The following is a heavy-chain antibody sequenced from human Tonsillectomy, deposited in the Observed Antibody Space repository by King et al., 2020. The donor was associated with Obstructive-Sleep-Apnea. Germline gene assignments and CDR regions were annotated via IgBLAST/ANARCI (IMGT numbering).Heavy chain of an antibody. CDR1: GGSISSSNYY. Sequence: QLQESGPGLVKPLETLSLTFTVSGGSISSSNYYWNWIRQPPGNGLEWIGSIYYIGSTYYKSSLKSRLTISLDTSKNQFSLKLSSVTAADTAVYYCAREGRWLQFRGDDYWGQGILVTVSS. CDR2: IYYIGST. CDR3: AREGRWLQFRGDDY. D-gene: IGHD5-24*01. V-gene: IGHV4-39*07. J-gene: IGHJ4*02.